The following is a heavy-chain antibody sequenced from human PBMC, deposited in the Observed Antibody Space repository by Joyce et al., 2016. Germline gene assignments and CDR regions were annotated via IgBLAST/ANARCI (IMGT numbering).Heavy chain of an antibody. CDR1: GFTFSTYV. J-gene: IGHJ4*02. Sequence: QVQLVESGGGVVQPGKSLRLSCAASGFTFSTYVVHWVRQAPGKGLEWVAVVSYDGSDKYYTDSVNGRFTISRNNSKNILYLQMNSLRTEDTAVYFCAKSWSLYSALDYWGQGTLVTVSS. CDR2: VSYDGSDK. CDR3: AKSWSLYSALDY. V-gene: IGHV3-30*04. D-gene: IGHD6-13*01.